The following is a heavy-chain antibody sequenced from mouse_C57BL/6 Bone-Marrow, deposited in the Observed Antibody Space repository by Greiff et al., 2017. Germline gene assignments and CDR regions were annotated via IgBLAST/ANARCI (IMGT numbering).Heavy chain of an antibody. V-gene: IGHV3-8*01. CDR2: ISYSGST. J-gene: IGHJ1*03. CDR1: GYSITSDY. D-gene: IGHD2-5*01. Sequence: DVKLQESGPGLAKPSQTLSLTCSVTGYSITSDYWNWIRKFPGNKLEYMGYISYSGSTYYNPSLKSRISITRDTSKNQYYLQLNSVTTEDTATYYCALGYSNYVWYFDVWGTGTTVTVSS. CDR3: ALGYSNYVWYFDV.